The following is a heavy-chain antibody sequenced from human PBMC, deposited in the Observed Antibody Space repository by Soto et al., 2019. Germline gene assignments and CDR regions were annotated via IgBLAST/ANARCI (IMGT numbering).Heavy chain of an antibody. J-gene: IGHJ4*02. CDR3: AREIYDDYDSSGFDH. CDR1: AFTFKNHW. CDR2: INGDGSFT. Sequence: GSLRLSCAASAFTFKNHWMHWVRQVPGKGPVWVSRINGDGSFTSYADAVKGRFTISRDNAKNTLSLQMNSLRAEDTAVYYCAREIYDDYDSSGFDHRGQGTLVTVSS. D-gene: IGHD3-22*01. V-gene: IGHV3-74*01.